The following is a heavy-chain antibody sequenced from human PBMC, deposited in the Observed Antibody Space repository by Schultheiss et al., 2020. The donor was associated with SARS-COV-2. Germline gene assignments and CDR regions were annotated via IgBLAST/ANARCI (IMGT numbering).Heavy chain of an antibody. Sequence: SETLSLTCTVSGGSISSYYWSWIRQPPGKGLEWIGYIYYSGSTNYNPSLKSRVTISVDTSKNQFSLKLSSVTAADTAVYYCAKAQVVPAAIGDYWGQGTLVTVSS. CDR1: GGSISSYY. V-gene: IGHV4-59*01. CDR2: IYYSGST. J-gene: IGHJ4*02. D-gene: IGHD2-2*01. CDR3: AKAQVVPAAIGDY.